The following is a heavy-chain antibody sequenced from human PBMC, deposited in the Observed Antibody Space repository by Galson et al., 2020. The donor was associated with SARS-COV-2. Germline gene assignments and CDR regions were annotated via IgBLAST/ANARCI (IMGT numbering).Heavy chain of an antibody. CDR1: GFTFSSYS. V-gene: IGHV3-48*01. J-gene: IGHJ6*02. CDR2: ISSSSSTI. CDR3: ARFSSYYYYYGMDV. D-gene: IGHD6-13*01. Sequence: PGGSLRLSCAASGFTFSSYSMNWVRQAPGKGLEWVSYISSSSSTIYYADSVKGRFTISRDNAKNSLYLQMNSLRAEDTAVYYCARFSSYYYYYGMDVWGQGTTVTVSS.